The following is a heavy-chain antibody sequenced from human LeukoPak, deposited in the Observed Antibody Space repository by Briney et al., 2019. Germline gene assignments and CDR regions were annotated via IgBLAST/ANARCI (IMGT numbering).Heavy chain of an antibody. Sequence: ASVKVSCKTSGYIFTGYYIHWVRQAPGKGLEWMGWINPNSGGMNYAQKFQGRVTFTRDTSINTAYMELSSLRSEDTAVYYCARGASRSFDYWGQGTLVTVSS. V-gene: IGHV1-2*02. J-gene: IGHJ4*02. CDR1: GYIFTGYY. CDR2: INPNSGGM. CDR3: ARGASRSFDY.